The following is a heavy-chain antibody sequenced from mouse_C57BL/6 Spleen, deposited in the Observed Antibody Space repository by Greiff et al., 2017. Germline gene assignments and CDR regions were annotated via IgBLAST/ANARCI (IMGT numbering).Heavy chain of an antibody. CDR1: GYTFTSYW. CDR2: IDPSDSYT. Sequence: QVQLKQSGAELVMPGASVKLSCKASGYTFTSYWMHWVKQRPGQGLEWIGEIDPSDSYTNYNQKFKGKSTLTVDKSSSTAYMQLSSLTSEDSAVXYCARYDYDKAWFAYWGQGTLVTVSA. J-gene: IGHJ3*01. V-gene: IGHV1-69*01. CDR3: ARYDYDKAWFAY. D-gene: IGHD2-4*01.